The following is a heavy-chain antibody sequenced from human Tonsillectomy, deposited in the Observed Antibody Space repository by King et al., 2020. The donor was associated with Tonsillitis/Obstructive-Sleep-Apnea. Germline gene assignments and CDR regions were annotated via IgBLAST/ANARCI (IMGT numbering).Heavy chain of an antibody. V-gene: IGHV3-30*04. D-gene: IGHD4-17*01. CDR2: ISYDGSNK. J-gene: IGHJ4*02. CDR3: ARDPISDYGDFRTGYFDY. CDR1: GFTFSSYA. Sequence: VQLVESGGGVVQPGRSLRLSCAASGFTFSSYAMHWVRQAPGKGLEWVAVISYDGSNKYYADSVKGRFTISRDNSKNTLYLQMNSLRAEDTAVYYCARDPISDYGDFRTGYFDYWGQGTLVTVSS.